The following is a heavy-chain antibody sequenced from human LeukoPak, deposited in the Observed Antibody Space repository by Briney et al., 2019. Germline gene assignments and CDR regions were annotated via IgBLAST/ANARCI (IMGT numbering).Heavy chain of an antibody. Sequence: ASVKVSCKASGYTFTSYYVHWVRQAPGQGLEWMGIINPSGGSTSYAQKFQGRVTMTRDMSTSTVYMELSSLRSEDTAVYYCARAVVVAGFDPWGQGTLVTVSS. CDR1: GYTFTSYY. V-gene: IGHV1-46*01. CDR2: INPSGGST. CDR3: ARAVVVAGFDP. D-gene: IGHD2-21*01. J-gene: IGHJ5*02.